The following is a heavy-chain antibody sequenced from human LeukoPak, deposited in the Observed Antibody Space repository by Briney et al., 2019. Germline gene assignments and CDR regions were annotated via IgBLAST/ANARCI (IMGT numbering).Heavy chain of an antibody. J-gene: IGHJ5*02. CDR1: GGSISSYY. D-gene: IGHD2-2*01. CDR2: IYYSGGT. V-gene: IGHV4-59*01. CDR3: ARGVTSFIRFDP. Sequence: SETLSLTCTVSGGSISSYYWSWIRQPPGKGLEWIGYIYYSGGTSYNPSLKSRVTISVDTSKNQFSLKLSSVTAADTAVYYCARGVTSFIRFDPWGQGTLVTVSS.